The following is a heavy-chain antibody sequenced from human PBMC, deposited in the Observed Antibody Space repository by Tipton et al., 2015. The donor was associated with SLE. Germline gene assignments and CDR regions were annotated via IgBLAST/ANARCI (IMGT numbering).Heavy chain of an antibody. CDR3: AKDRRTMLWGGLFV. J-gene: IGHJ6*02. V-gene: IGHV3-9*01. CDR1: GFTFDDYA. D-gene: IGHD3-16*01. Sequence: SLRLSCAASGFTFDDYAMHWVRQAPGRGLEWVSGISWNSDTIGYADSVKGRFIISRDNAKSSLYLQMNSLRAEDTALYYCAKDRRTMLWGGLFVWGQGTTVTVS. CDR2: ISWNSDTI.